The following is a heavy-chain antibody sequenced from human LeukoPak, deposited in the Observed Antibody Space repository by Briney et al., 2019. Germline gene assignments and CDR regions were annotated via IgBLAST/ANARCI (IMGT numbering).Heavy chain of an antibody. Sequence: SVKVSCKSTGGTFCSYASSWLWQATRQGLEWMVGIIPIFGTANCAQKFQGRVTITADESPSTAYMELSSLRSEDTAVYYCARRGEGSGYRDYYYYCMDVWGKGTTVTVSS. CDR3: ARRGEGSGYRDYYYYCMDV. J-gene: IGHJ6*03. CDR1: GGTFCSYA. CDR2: IIPIFGTA. D-gene: IGHD3-3*01. V-gene: IGHV1-69*13.